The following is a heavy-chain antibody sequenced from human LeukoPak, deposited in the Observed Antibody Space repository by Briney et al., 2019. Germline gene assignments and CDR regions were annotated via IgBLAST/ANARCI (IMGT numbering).Heavy chain of an antibody. Sequence: SETLSLTCAVSGGSISGINWWSWVRQPLGKGLEWIGEIYHRGNTNYNPSLKSRVTISVDNSKNQFSLNLSSVTAADTAVYYCARFASTTDGYSLDYWGQGTLVTVSS. J-gene: IGHJ4*02. CDR2: IYHRGNT. CDR1: GGSISGINW. CDR3: ARFASTTDGYSLDY. D-gene: IGHD5-24*01. V-gene: IGHV4-4*02.